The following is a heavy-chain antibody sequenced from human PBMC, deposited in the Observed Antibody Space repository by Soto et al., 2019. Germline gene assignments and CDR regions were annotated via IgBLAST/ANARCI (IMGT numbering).Heavy chain of an antibody. D-gene: IGHD6-13*01. CDR3: GRRAAAKGYYYYYMDV. Sequence: ASVKVSCKASGYTFTSYDINWVRQATGQGLEWMGWMNPNSGNTGYAQKFQGRVTMTRNTSISTAYMELSSPRSEDTAVYYCGRRAAAKGYYYYYMDVWGKGTTVTVSS. CDR2: MNPNSGNT. J-gene: IGHJ6*03. CDR1: GYTFTSYD. V-gene: IGHV1-8*01.